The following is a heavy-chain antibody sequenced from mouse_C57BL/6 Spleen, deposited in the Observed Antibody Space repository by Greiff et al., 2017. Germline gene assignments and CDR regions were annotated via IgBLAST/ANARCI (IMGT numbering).Heavy chain of an antibody. CDR1: GYTFTDYN. Sequence: EVQLQESGPELVKPGASVKMSCKASGYTFTDYNMHWVKQSHGKSLEWIGYINPNNGGTSYNQKFKGKATLTVNKSSSTAYMELRSLTSEDSAVYYCAHSSGHFAMDYWGQGTSVTVSS. D-gene: IGHD3-2*02. CDR3: AHSSGHFAMDY. CDR2: INPNNGGT. V-gene: IGHV1-22*01. J-gene: IGHJ4*01.